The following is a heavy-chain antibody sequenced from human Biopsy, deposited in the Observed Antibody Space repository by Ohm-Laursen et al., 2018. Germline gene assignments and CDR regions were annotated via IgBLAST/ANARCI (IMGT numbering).Heavy chain of an antibody. CDR2: ISHTGYT. V-gene: IGHV4-59*11. CDR3: ARGSNEYGGLYFPH. J-gene: IGHJ1*01. Sequence: GTLSLTCPVSGGSFTGHYWTWIRQPPGKGLEWIGHISHTGYTSYKSSLKSRVTISLDTSRKHFSLRLASLAAADTAVYYCARGSNEYGGLYFPHWGQGTLVTVSS. D-gene: IGHD4-23*01. CDR1: GGSFTGHY.